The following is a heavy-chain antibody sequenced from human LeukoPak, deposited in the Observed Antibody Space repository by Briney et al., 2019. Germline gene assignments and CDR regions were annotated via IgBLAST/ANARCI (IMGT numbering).Heavy chain of an antibody. J-gene: IGHJ6*03. D-gene: IGHD2-2*01. Sequence: SETLSLTCTVSGGSISNYYWSWIRQPAGKGLEWIGRIYTGGSTTYNPSLKSRLTMSVDTSTNQFSLKLSSVTAADTAVYYCARGRCSSTACSGYYYYMDVWGKGITVTVSS. V-gene: IGHV4-4*07. CDR1: GGSISNYY. CDR3: ARGRCSSTACSGYYYYMDV. CDR2: IYTGGST.